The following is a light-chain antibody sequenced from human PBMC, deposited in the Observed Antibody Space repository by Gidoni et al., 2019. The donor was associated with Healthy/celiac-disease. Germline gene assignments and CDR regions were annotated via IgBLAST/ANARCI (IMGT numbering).Light chain of an antibody. V-gene: IGKV2-28*01. CDR3: MQALQTPYT. J-gene: IGKJ2*01. CDR2: LGS. CDR1: QSLLHSNGYNY. Sequence: SVMTQSPLSLPVTPGEPASISCRSSQSLLHSNGYNYLDWYLQKPGQSPQLLIYLGSNRASGVPDRFSGSGSCTDFTLKISRVEAEDVGVYYCMQALQTPYTFGQGTKLEIK.